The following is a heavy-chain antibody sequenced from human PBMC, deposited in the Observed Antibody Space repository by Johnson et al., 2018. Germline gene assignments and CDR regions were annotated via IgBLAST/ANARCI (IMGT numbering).Heavy chain of an antibody. CDR3: VKGSTFAAISGVYFQH. D-gene: IGHD1-26*01. CDR1: GFIFTSYW. J-gene: IGHJ1*01. CDR2: IKPDGSEK. Sequence: VQLVESGGGLVQPGGSLRLSCAASGFIFTSYWISWVRQAPGKGLEWVANIKPDGSEKYYVDSVKGRFAISRDNAKNSLYLQMNSLRPEDTAVYYCVKGSTFAAISGVYFQHWGQGTLVTVSS. V-gene: IGHV3-7*03.